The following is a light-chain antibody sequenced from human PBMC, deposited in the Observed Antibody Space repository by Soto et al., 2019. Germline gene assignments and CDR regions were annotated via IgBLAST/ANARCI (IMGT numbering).Light chain of an antibody. CDR1: QGISKY. J-gene: IGKJ4*01. V-gene: IGKV1-27*01. CDR3: QKYNSAPLT. Sequence: DIQMTQSPSSLSASVGDRVTITCRASQGISKYLAWYQQKPGKVPKVLIYAASTLQSGVPSRISGSGSGTDFTLTISSLLPEDVATYYCQKYNSAPLTFGGGTKVEIK. CDR2: AAS.